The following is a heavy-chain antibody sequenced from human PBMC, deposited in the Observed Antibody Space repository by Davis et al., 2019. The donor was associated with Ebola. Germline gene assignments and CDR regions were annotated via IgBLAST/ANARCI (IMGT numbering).Heavy chain of an antibody. CDR2: ISTDGSNE. Sequence: GESLKISCAGSGFTFSTYPMHWVRQAPGKGLEWVAVISTDGSNEYYVDSVKGRFTVSRDNSKNTLFLQMNRLGSEDTAVYYCAKNRGGLELPSYYDMDVWGKGTTVTVSS. J-gene: IGHJ6*04. CDR3: AKNRGGLELPSYYDMDV. V-gene: IGHV3-30*04. D-gene: IGHD1-7*01. CDR1: GFTFSTYP.